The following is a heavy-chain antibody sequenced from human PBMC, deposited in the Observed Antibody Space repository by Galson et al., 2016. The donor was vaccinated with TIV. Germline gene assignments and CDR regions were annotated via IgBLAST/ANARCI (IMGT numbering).Heavy chain of an antibody. CDR3: ARRTDGHLYDYYGMDV. J-gene: IGHJ6*02. Sequence: SVKVSCKASGGIFSGYAINWVRQAPGQGLEWMGRIISIFRAANYAEKFQGRVMITADDSTNTVHMGLSSLKSEDTAVYYCARRTDGHLYDYYGMDVWGQGTTVIVSS. CDR2: IISIFRAA. D-gene: IGHD5-24*01. CDR1: GGIFSGYA. V-gene: IGHV1-69*13.